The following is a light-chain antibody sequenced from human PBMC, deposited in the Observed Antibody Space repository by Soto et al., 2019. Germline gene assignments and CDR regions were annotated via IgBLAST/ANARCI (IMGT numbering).Light chain of an antibody. V-gene: IGKV3-15*01. Sequence: EIVMTHSPATLSVSPGERATLSCRASQSVSSNLAWYPQKPGQAPRLPIYGASTSATGIPARFSASGSATEFTVTISSLQFEEFAVYYWPQYNNWPTFGRSTRVEIK. CDR1: QSVSSN. CDR3: PQYNNWPT. CDR2: GAS. J-gene: IGKJ1*01.